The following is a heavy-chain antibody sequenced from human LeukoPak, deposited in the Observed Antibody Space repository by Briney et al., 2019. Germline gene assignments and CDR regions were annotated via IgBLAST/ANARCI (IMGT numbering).Heavy chain of an antibody. D-gene: IGHD1-26*01. Sequence: GGSLRLSCAASGFTFSSYWVHWVRQAPGKGLVWVSRINSDGSSTSYADSVKGRFTISRDNAKNTLYLQMNSLRAEDTAVYYCARDGRYKRELPDYWGQGTLVTVSS. CDR3: ARDGRYKRELPDY. J-gene: IGHJ4*02. CDR2: INSDGSST. CDR1: GFTFSSYW. V-gene: IGHV3-74*01.